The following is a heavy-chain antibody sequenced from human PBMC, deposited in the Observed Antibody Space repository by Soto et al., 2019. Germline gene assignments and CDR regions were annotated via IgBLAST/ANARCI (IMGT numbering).Heavy chain of an antibody. J-gene: IGHJ4*02. Sequence: EMQLLESGGGLVQPGGSLRLSCAASGFTFSSYAMSWVRQAPGKGLEWVSAISGSGGSTYYADSVKGRFTISGDNSNNTLYLQMNSLRAEDTAVYYCAKDHYYGSGSYYLCFDFWGQGTLVTVSS. CDR2: ISGSGGST. D-gene: IGHD3-10*01. CDR3: AKDHYYGSGSYYLCFDF. CDR1: GFTFSSYA. V-gene: IGHV3-23*01.